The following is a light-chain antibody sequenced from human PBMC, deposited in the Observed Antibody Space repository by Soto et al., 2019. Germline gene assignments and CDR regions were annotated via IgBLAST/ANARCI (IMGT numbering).Light chain of an antibody. J-gene: IGKJ5*01. CDR3: QQHGTSPIT. V-gene: IGKV3-11*01. Sequence: EIVLTQSPATLSLSPGERATLSCRASQSVSSYLVWYQQKPGQAPRLLIHDASNRATGIPARFSGSGSGTDFTLTISSLEPEDFAVYYCQQHGTSPITFGQGTRLEIK. CDR2: DAS. CDR1: QSVSSY.